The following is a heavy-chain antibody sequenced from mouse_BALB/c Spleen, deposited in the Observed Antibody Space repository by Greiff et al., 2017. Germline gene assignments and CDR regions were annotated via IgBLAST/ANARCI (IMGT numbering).Heavy chain of an antibody. D-gene: IGHD2-3*01. V-gene: IGHV5-17*02. CDR2: ISSGSSTI. J-gene: IGHJ2*01. CDR3: SRGGGGWSFDY. CDR1: GFTFSSFG. Sequence: EVMLVESGGGLVQPGGSRKLSCAASGFTFSSFGMHWVRQAPEKGLEWVAYISSGSSTIYYADTVKGRFTISRDNPKNTLFLQMTSLRSEDTAMYYCSRGGGGWSFDYWGQGTTLTVSS.